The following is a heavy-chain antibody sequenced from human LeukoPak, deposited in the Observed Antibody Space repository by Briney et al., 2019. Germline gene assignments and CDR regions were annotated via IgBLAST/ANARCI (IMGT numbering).Heavy chain of an antibody. J-gene: IGHJ3*01. D-gene: IGHD3-10*01. CDR2: IKGDESKK. V-gene: IGHV3-7*01. Sequence: GGSLRLSCAASGFTFSGYWMTWVRQAPGKGLEWVANIKGDESKKYYVDSVKGRFTISRDNAKNSLYLQMNSLRAEDTAVYYCARDSNPRGGYDAFDFWGQGHWSPSPQ. CDR1: GFTFSGYW. CDR3: ARDSNPRGGYDAFDF.